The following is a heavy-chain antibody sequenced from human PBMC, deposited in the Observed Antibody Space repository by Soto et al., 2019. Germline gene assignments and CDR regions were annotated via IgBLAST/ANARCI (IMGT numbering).Heavy chain of an antibody. CDR1: GGSISSSSYY. J-gene: IGHJ5*02. V-gene: IGHV4-39*01. D-gene: IGHD3-9*01. CDR3: ARVYDILTGYYPGWFDP. Sequence: PSETLSLTCTVSGGSISSSSYYWGWIRQPPGKGLEWIGSIYYSGSTYYNPSLKSRVTISVDTSKNQFSLKLSSVTAADTAVYYCARVYDILTGYYPGWFDPWGQGTLVTVSS. CDR2: IYYSGST.